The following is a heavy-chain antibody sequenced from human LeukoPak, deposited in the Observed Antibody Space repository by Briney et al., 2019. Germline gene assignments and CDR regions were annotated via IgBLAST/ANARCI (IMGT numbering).Heavy chain of an antibody. J-gene: IGHJ4*02. CDR3: ARDFYYGAGRFDY. Sequence: QSGGPLRLSCAASGFTFSNYEMNWVPQAPGKGLEWVSYIRSSGNTIYSADSVRGRFTISIDNAKNSLYLQMDSLRAEDTAIYYCARDFYYGAGRFDYWGQGTLVSVSS. V-gene: IGHV3-48*03. CDR1: GFTFSNYE. D-gene: IGHD3-10*01. CDR2: IRSSGNTI.